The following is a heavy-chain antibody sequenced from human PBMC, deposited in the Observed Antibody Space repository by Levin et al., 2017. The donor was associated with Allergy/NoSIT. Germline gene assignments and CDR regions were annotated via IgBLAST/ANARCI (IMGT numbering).Heavy chain of an antibody. CDR3: APKQGGTSGFSFDV. D-gene: IGHD1-1*01. J-gene: IGHJ3*01. V-gene: IGHV3-23*01. Sequence: GGSLRLSCAASGFTFSDYAMTWVRQAPGKGLEWVSDITGGGFNTYYGDSVKGRFTVSRDNSKNTLYLEMNSLRAEDTAVYYCAPKQGGTSGFSFDVWGQGTMVTVSS. CDR2: ITGGGFNT. CDR1: GFTFSDYA.